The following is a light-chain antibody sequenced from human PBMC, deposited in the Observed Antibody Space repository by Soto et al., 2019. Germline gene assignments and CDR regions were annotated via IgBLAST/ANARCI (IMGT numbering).Light chain of an antibody. CDR3: QQYNNWPRT. J-gene: IGKJ1*01. CDR2: GAS. CDR1: QSVDSGY. V-gene: IGKV3-15*01. Sequence: EIVFTQSPGTPSLSPGERATLSCRASQSVDSGYLAWYQQKPGQAPRLLIYGASTRATGIPARFSGSGSGTEFTLTISSLQSEDFAVYYCQQYNNWPRTFGQGTKVDI.